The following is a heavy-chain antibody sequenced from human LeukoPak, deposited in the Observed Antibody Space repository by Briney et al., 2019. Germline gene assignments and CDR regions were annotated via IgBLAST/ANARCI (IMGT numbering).Heavy chain of an antibody. Sequence: GSLRLSCAVSGFSVSGYWMTWVRQPPGKGLEWIGSIYYRGNTFYNPSLRNRVSISVDTSKGRFSLNLNSVTAADTAVYFCTRDREHGTQDSWGQGTLVTVS. CDR3: TRDREHGTQDS. D-gene: IGHD1-26*01. V-gene: IGHV4-39*07. CDR2: IYYRGNT. J-gene: IGHJ4*02. CDR1: GFSVSGYW.